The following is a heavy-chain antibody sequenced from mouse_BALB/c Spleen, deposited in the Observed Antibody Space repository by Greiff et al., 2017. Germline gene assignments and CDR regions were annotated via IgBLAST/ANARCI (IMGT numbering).Heavy chain of an antibody. V-gene: IGHV3-2*02. CDR2: ISYSGST. CDR1: GYSITSDYA. Sequence: EVKLMESGPGLVKPSQSLSLTCTVTGYSITSDYAWNWIRQFPGNKLEWMGYISYSGSTSYNPSLKSRISITRDTSKNQFFLQLNSVTTEDTATYYCARRYGNYRYYFDYWGQGTTLTVSS. D-gene: IGHD2-10*02. J-gene: IGHJ2*01. CDR3: ARRYGNYRYYFDY.